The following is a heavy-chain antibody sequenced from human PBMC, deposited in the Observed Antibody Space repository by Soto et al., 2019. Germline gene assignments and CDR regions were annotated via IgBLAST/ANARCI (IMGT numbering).Heavy chain of an antibody. Sequence: PGESLKISCKGSGYSFTSYWISWVRQMPGKGLEWMGRIDPSDSYTNYSPSFQGHVTISADKSISTAYLQWSSLKASDTAIYYCARQRSTMIRGVITDAYFDYWGQGTLVTVSS. CDR3: ARQRSTMIRGVITDAYFDY. D-gene: IGHD3-10*01. V-gene: IGHV5-10-1*01. J-gene: IGHJ4*02. CDR2: IDPSDSYT. CDR1: GYSFTSYW.